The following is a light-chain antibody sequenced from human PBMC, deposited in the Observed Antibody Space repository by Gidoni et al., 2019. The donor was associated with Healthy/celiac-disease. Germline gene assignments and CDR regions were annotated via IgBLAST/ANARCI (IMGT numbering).Light chain of an antibody. J-gene: IGKJ4*01. CDR3: QQRSNWPLT. CDR1: QSVSSY. CDR2: DAS. V-gene: IGKV3-11*01. Sequence: ELVLTQSPATLSLSPGESATLSCRASQSVSSYLAWYQQKPGQAPRLPIYDASNRATGIPARFSGSGSGTDFTLTISSLEPEDFAVYYCQQRSNWPLTFGGGTKVEIK.